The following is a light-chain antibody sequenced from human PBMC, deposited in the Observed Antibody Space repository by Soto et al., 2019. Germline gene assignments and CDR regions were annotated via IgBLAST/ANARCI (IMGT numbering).Light chain of an antibody. CDR1: QSVLYTYNNQNY. Sequence: DIVMTQSPDSLAVSLGERATINCKSSQSVLYTYNNQNYLAWYQQKPGQPPKLIIYWASTRESGVPDRFSGSGSGTDFTLNISRLQAEDVAVYYCQQYYSTPYTFGQGTKLEIK. J-gene: IGKJ2*01. CDR3: QQYYSTPYT. CDR2: WAS. V-gene: IGKV4-1*01.